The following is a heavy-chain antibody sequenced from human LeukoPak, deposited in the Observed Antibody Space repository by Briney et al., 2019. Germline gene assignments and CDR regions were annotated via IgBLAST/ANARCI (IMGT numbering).Heavy chain of an antibody. CDR2: ISSSSSYI. D-gene: IGHD3-10*01. CDR1: GFTFSSYS. Sequence: PGGSLRLSCAASGFTFSSYSMNWVRQAPGKGLEGVSSISSSSSYIYYADSVKGRFTISRDNAKNSLYLQMNSLRAEDTAVYYCARDRLLWFGEPSNWFDPWGQGTLVTVSS. CDR3: ARDRLLWFGEPSNWFDP. J-gene: IGHJ5*02. V-gene: IGHV3-21*01.